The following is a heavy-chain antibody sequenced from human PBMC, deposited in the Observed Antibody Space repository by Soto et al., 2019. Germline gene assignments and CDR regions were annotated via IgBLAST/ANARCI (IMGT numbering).Heavy chain of an antibody. CDR1: GDSISGDTYF. CDR2: MFFRGTT. Sequence: SETLSLTCTVSGDSISGDTYFWGWIRQPPGRGLEWIGNMFFRGTTYYNPSLKGRVSVVGDTSKNQFSGSRSSLNGADTTVYYCARYVGEVSGTGSYDFFDYWGQGILVTVSS. J-gene: IGHJ4*01. V-gene: IGHV4-39*01. D-gene: IGHD3-10*01. CDR3: ARYVGEVSGTGSYDFFDY.